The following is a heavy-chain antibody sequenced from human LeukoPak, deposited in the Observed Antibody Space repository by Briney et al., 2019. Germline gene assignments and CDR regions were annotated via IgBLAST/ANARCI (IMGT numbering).Heavy chain of an antibody. Sequence: GRSLRLSCAASGFTFSSYAMHWVRQAPGKGLEWVAVISYDGSNKYYADSVKGRFTISRDNSKNTLYLQMNSLRAEDTAVYYCARDGAADIVASTNGGFDYWGQGTLVTVSS. CDR1: GFTFSSYA. V-gene: IGHV3-30*04. J-gene: IGHJ4*02. CDR2: ISYDGSNK. D-gene: IGHD5-12*01. CDR3: ARDGAADIVASTNGGFDY.